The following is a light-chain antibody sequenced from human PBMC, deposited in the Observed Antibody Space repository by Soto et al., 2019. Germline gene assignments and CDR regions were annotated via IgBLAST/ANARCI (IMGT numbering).Light chain of an antibody. CDR1: QSVTTF. CDR3: QERSNWPLT. V-gene: IGKV3-11*01. J-gene: IGKJ4*01. CDR2: DAS. Sequence: EVVLTQSPATLSLSPGERATLSCRASQSVTTFLAWYQQQPGQAPRLLIYDASNRATGIPARFSGSGSGTDFTLTISSLEPEDFAVYYCQERSNWPLTCGGGTKVDIK.